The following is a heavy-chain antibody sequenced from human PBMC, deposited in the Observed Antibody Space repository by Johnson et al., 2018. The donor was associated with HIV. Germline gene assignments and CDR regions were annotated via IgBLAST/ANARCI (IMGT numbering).Heavy chain of an antibody. V-gene: IGHV3-66*01. Sequence: VHLVESGGGLVKPGGSLRLSCTASGFTVSSNYMSWVRQAPGKGLEWVSVIYSGGSTYYADSVKGRFTISRDNSKNTLYLQMNSLRAEETAVHYCARVITMIVVLIGDIWGQGTMVTVSS. CDR2: IYSGGST. CDR1: GFTVSSNY. D-gene: IGHD3-22*01. CDR3: ARVITMIVVLIGDI. J-gene: IGHJ3*02.